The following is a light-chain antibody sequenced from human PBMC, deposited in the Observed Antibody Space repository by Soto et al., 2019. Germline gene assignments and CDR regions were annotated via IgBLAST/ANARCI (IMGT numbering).Light chain of an antibody. Sequence: EIVLTQSPGTLSLSPGERATLSCRASQSVSSSYLAWYQQKPGQAPRLLIYGASSRATGIPDRFSGSGSGTHFTLTISRLEPEDFAVYYCQQYGSSPAWSFGQGPKVDIK. CDR2: GAS. CDR3: QQYGSSPAWS. CDR1: QSVSSSY. V-gene: IGKV3-20*01. J-gene: IGKJ1*01.